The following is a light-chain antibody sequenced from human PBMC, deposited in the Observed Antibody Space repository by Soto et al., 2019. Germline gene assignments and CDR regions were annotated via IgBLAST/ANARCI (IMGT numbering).Light chain of an antibody. V-gene: IGKV3-20*01. J-gene: IGKJ1*01. CDR2: GAS. Sequence: EIVLTQSPGTLSLSPGERATLSCRTSQSVSRSYLAWYQQKPGQAPRLLIDGASSRATGIPDRFSGSGSGTDFTLTISRLEPEDFAVYYCQQYGRSWWTFGQGTKVEIK. CDR3: QQYGRSWWT. CDR1: QSVSRSY.